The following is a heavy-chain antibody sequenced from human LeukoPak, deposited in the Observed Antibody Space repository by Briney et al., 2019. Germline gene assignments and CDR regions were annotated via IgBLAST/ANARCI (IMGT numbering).Heavy chain of an antibody. CDR1: GFTFSSYA. D-gene: IGHD3-3*01. V-gene: IGHV3-23*01. CDR3: ASRPPYDFWSGYLWWAPFDY. CDR2: ISGSGGST. J-gene: IGHJ4*02. Sequence: QSGGSLRLSCAASGFTFSSYAKSWVRQAPGKGLEWVSAISGSGGSTYYADSVKGRFTISRDNSKNTLYLQMNSLRAEDTAVYYCASRPPYDFWSGYLWWAPFDYWGQGTLVTVSS.